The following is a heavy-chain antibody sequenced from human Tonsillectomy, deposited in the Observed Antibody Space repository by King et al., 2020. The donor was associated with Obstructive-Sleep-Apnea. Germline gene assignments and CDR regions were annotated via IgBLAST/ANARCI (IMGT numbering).Heavy chain of an antibody. D-gene: IGHD6-13*01. Sequence: VQLVESGGGLVQPGGSLRLSCAASGFTFSSYWMSWVRQAPGKGLEWVAKIKQDGSEKYYVDSVKGRFTISRDNAKNSLYLQMNSLRAEDTAVYYCARPTRSSSRSYWGQGTLVTVSS. CDR3: ARPTRSSSRSY. V-gene: IGHV3-7*01. CDR1: GFTFSSYW. CDR2: IKQDGSEK. J-gene: IGHJ4*02.